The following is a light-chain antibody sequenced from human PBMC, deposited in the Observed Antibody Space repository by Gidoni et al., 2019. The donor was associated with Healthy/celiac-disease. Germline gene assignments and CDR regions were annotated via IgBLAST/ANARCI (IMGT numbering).Light chain of an antibody. CDR3: QQSYSTPQA. J-gene: IGKJ2*01. Sequence: DIQMTQSPSPLSASVGDRVTITCRASQSISSYLNWYQQKPGKAPKLLIYAASSLQSGVPSRFSGSESGTDFTLTISSLQPEDFATYYCQQSYSTPQAVGQGTKLEIK. CDR2: AAS. CDR1: QSISSY. V-gene: IGKV1-39*01.